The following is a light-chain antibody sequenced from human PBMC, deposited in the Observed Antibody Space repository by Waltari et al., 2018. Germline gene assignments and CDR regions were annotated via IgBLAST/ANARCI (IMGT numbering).Light chain of an antibody. CDR1: SSNIGSDT. CDR2: KNN. J-gene: IGLJ1*01. Sequence: QSVLTQPPSASGTPGQRVTISCSGGSSNIGSDTVNWYQQLPGTAPKLLIYKNNQRPSGGPDRFSGPKSGTSASLAISGLQSEDEADYYCVAWDHSLNAYVFGTGTKVSAL. V-gene: IGLV1-44*01. CDR3: VAWDHSLNAYV.